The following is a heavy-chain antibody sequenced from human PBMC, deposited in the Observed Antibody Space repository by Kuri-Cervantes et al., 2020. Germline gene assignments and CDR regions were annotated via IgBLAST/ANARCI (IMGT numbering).Heavy chain of an antibody. CDR1: GGSFSGYY. Sequence: SETLSLTFAVYGGSFSGYYWSWIRQPPGKGLEWIGEVNHSGSTNYNPSLKSRVTISVDTSKNQFSLKLSSVTAADTAVYYCASLPSDSSSHPCFDHWGQGTLVTVSS. V-gene: IGHV4-34*01. D-gene: IGHD6-6*01. J-gene: IGHJ4*02. CDR3: ASLPSDSSSHPCFDH. CDR2: VNHSGST.